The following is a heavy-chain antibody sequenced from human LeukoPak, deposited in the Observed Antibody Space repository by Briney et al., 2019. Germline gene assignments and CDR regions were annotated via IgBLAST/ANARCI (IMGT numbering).Heavy chain of an antibody. J-gene: IGHJ3*02. V-gene: IGHV1-18*01. CDR3: ARGVYDSSREDAFDI. CDR1: RGTFSSYA. D-gene: IGHD3-22*01. Sequence: ASVKVSRKASRGTFSSYAISSVRQAPGQGLEWMGCISAYNGNTNYAQKLQGRVTMTTDASTSTAYMELRSLRSDDTAVYYCARGVYDSSREDAFDIWGQGTMVTVSS. CDR2: ISAYNGNT.